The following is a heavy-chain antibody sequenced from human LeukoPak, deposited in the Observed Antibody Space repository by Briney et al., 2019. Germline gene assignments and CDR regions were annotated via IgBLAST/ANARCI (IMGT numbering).Heavy chain of an antibody. CDR3: ARDPSGAYFDWLFVYFDY. CDR1: GFTFSSYS. D-gene: IGHD3-9*01. CDR2: ISSSSSYI. V-gene: IGHV3-21*01. Sequence: PGGSLRLSCAASGFTFSSYSMNWVRQAPGKGLEWVSSISSSSSYIYYADSVKGRFTISRDNAKNSLYLQMNSLRAEDTAVYYCARDPSGAYFDWLFVYFDYWGQGTLVTVSS. J-gene: IGHJ4*02.